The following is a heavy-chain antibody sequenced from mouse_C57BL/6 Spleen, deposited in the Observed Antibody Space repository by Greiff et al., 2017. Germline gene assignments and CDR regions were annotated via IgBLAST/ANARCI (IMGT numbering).Heavy chain of an antibody. CDR1: DYTFTSYW. D-gene: IGHD2-5*01. CDR3: ARDYSNSAWFAY. Sequence: QVQLQQPGAELVRPGTSVKLSCKASDYTFTSYWMHWVKQRPGQGLAWIGVIDPSDSYTNYNQKFKGKATLTVDTSSSTAYMQLSSLTSEDSAVYYCARDYSNSAWFAYWGQGTLVTVSA. V-gene: IGHV1-59*01. J-gene: IGHJ3*01. CDR2: IDPSDSYT.